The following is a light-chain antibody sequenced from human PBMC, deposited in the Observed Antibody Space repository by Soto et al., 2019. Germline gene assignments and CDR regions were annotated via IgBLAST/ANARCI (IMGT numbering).Light chain of an antibody. V-gene: IGKV4-1*01. Sequence: DIVMTQSPDSLAVSLGERATINCKSSQSVLHSPNNKNYLAWYQKKPGQPPKLLVYWSSTRASGVPDRFSGSQSGTDFPLTISTLQAEDVAVYYCQHYDNAPLTFGQGTKVEIK. CDR1: QSVLHSPNNKNY. J-gene: IGKJ1*01. CDR3: QHYDNAPLT. CDR2: WSS.